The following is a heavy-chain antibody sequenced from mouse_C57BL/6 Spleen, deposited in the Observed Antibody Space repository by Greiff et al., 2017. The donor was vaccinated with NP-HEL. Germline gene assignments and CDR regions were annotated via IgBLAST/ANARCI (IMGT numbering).Heavy chain of an antibody. CDR2: IYPSDSET. CDR1: GYTFTSYW. CDR3: ARAWTAQAAWFAY. D-gene: IGHD3-2*02. V-gene: IGHV1-61*01. J-gene: IGHJ3*01. Sequence: VQLQQPGAELVRPGSSVKLSCKASGYTFTSYWMDWVKQRPGQGLEWIGNIYPSDSETHYNQKFKDKATLTVDKSSSTAYMQLSSLTSEDSAVYYCARAWTAQAAWFAYWGQGTLVTVSA.